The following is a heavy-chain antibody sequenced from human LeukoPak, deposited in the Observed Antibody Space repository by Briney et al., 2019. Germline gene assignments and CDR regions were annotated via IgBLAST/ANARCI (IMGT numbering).Heavy chain of an antibody. V-gene: IGHV3-15*01. CDR2: IKSKTDGGTT. CDR1: GFTFSNAW. CDR3: TTGTSTRWCYYMDV. Sequence: GGSHRLSCAASGFTFSNAWMSWVRQAPGKGLEWVGRIKSKTDGGTTDYAAPVKGRFTISRDDSKNTLYLQMNSLKTEDTAVYYCTTGTSTRWCYYMDVWGKGTTVTVSS. J-gene: IGHJ6*03. D-gene: IGHD5-24*01.